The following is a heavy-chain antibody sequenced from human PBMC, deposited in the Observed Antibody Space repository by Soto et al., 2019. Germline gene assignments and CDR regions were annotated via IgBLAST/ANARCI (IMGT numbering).Heavy chain of an antibody. D-gene: IGHD1-20*01. CDR1: GFTFSSYW. J-gene: IGHJ4*02. V-gene: IGHV3-74*01. Sequence: GGSLRLSCAASGFTFSSYWMHWVRQAPGKGLVWVSRINGDGSSTNYADSVKGRLTISRDNFRNTLYLQMNSLRAEDTAVYYCAKEFHSWNYFDYWGQGTLVTVSS. CDR3: AKEFHSWNYFDY. CDR2: INGDGSST.